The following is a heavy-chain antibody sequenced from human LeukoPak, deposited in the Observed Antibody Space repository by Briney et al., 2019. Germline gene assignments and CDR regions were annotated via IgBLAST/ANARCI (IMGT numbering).Heavy chain of an antibody. J-gene: IGHJ3*01. D-gene: IGHD2/OR15-2a*01. CDR3: AREGSTRQIDTFDV. CDR2: IQYDSSPK. CDR1: GIRFSGSG. Sequence: GGSLRLSCVASGIRFSGSGMHWVRQDPGKGLEWVTFIQYDSSPKYDSDSAKGRFTISRDNSRNTVYLQMNSLRVEDTGVYYCAREGSTRQIDTFDVWGQGTMVIVSS. V-gene: IGHV3-30*02.